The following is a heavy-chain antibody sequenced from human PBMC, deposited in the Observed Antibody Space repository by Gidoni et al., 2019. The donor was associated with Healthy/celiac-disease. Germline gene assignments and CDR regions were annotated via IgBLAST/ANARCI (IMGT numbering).Heavy chain of an antibody. Sequence: EVQLLESGGGLVQPGGSLRLSCAASGFTFSSYAMSWVRQAPGKGLEWVSALSASGGSTYYADSVKGRFTISRDNSKNTLYLQMNSLRAEDTAVYYCAKGSSGWYYNFDHWGQGTLVTVSS. CDR3: AKGSSGWYYNFDH. V-gene: IGHV3-23*01. CDR2: LSASGGST. J-gene: IGHJ4*02. D-gene: IGHD6-19*01. CDR1: GFTFSSYA.